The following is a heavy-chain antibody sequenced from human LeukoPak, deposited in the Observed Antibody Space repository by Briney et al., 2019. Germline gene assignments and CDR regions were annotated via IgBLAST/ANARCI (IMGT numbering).Heavy chain of an antibody. CDR3: ATTSGTSPIDY. V-gene: IGHV4-59*01. J-gene: IGHJ4*02. Sequence: SETLSLTCTVSGGSISSSYWTWIRQPPGKGLEWIGYIHYSRGTNYNPSLKSRVTISIDTSKNQFSLKLTSVTAADTAVYYCATTSGTSPIDYWGQGTLVTVSS. CDR2: IHYSRGT. CDR1: GGSISSSY.